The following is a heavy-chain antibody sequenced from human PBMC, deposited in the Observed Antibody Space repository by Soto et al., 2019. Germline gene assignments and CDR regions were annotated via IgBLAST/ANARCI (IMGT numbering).Heavy chain of an antibody. J-gene: IGHJ4*02. V-gene: IGHV3-49*03. CDR3: TRGIGVGAPTWLFDY. CDR1: GFTFGDYA. Sequence: HPGGSLRLSCTASGFTFGDYAMSWFRQAPGKGLEWVGFIRSKAYGGTTEYAASVKGRFTISRDDSKSIAYLQMNSLKTEDTAVYYCTRGIGVGAPTWLFDYWGQGTLVTVSS. D-gene: IGHD1-26*01. CDR2: IRSKAYGGTT.